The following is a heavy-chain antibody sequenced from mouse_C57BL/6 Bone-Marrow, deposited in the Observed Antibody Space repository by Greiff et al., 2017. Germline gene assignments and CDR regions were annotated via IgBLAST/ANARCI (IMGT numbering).Heavy chain of an antibody. CDR3: TRSLIYYGTNY. V-gene: IGHV14-2*01. Sequence: EVQLQQSGAELVKPGASVKLSCTASGFNIKDYYIHWVKQRTEQGLEWIGRIDPEDGETKYAPKFQDKATITADTSSNTASLRLSSLTSEGTAVYYCTRSLIYYGTNYWGQGTTLTVSS. D-gene: IGHD1-1*01. CDR2: IDPEDGET. CDR1: GFNIKDYY. J-gene: IGHJ2*01.